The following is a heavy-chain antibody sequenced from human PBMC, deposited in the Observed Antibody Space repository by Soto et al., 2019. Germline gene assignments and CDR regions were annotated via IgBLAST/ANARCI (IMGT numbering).Heavy chain of an antibody. Sequence: QVQLVESGGGVVQPGRSLRLSCAASGFTFSSYGMHWVRQAPGKGLEWVAVISYDGSNKYYADSVKGRFTISRDNSKNQLYLQMNSLGAEDTDVYYCAKRQGNFWSGYYDFDYCGQGTLVTVSS. J-gene: IGHJ4*02. CDR2: ISYDGSNK. D-gene: IGHD3-3*01. CDR3: AKRQGNFWSGYYDFDY. CDR1: GFTFSSYG. V-gene: IGHV3-30*18.